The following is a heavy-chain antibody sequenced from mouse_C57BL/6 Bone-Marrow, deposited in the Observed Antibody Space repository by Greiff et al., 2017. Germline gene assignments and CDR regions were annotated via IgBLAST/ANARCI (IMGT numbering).Heavy chain of an antibody. CDR2: INPNNGGT. V-gene: IGHV1-18*01. D-gene: IGHD1-1*01. CDR3: ARIPYYYGSSYYAMDY. J-gene: IGHJ4*01. Sequence: VHVKQSGPELVKPGASVKIPCKASGYTFTDYNMDWVKQSHGKSLEWIGDINPNNGGTIYNQKFKGKATLTVDKSSSTAYMELRSLTSEDTAVYYCARIPYYYGSSYYAMDYWGQGTSVTVSS. CDR1: GYTFTDYN.